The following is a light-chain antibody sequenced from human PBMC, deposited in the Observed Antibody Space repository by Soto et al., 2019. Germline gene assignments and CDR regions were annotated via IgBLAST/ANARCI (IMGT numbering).Light chain of an antibody. CDR1: KLGDEY. V-gene: IGLV3-1*01. CDR2: QDN. CDR3: HTWDRRMGI. J-gene: IGLJ2*01. Sequence: SYELTQPPSVSVSLGQTVSITCSGAKLGDEYASWYQQKPGQSPVLVIYQDNRRPSGIPDRFSGSISGNTAILTISGTQAMDEADYYCHTWDRRMGIFGGGTQLTVL.